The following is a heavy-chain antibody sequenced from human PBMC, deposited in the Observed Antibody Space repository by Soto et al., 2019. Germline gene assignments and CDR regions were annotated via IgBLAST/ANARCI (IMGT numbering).Heavy chain of an antibody. V-gene: IGHV3-23*01. CDR3: ARDGGPVVITFDF. J-gene: IGHJ4*02. CDR1: GLSFDNYA. CDR2: ISGSGGNI. Sequence: EVQLLESGGGWVKPGGSLRLSCVVSGLSFDNYAMSWVRQAPGKGLEWVSVISGSGGNIWYADSVKDRFTISRDNSNNTLYLQMSSLRVEDTAVYYCARDGGPVVITFDFWGQGTLVTVSS. D-gene: IGHD3-22*01.